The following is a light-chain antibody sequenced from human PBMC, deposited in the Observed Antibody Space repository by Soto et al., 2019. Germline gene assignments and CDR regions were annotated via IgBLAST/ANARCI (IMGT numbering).Light chain of an antibody. V-gene: IGKV3-20*01. CDR1: QSVSASF. CDR2: GAS. J-gene: IGKJ2*02. CDR3: QQRGT. Sequence: EIALTQSPGTLSLSPGERATLSCRASQSVSASFLAWYQQKPRQAPRLLIYGASSRATGIPDRFSGSGSGTDFTLTISRLEPEDAAVYYCQQRGTFGQGTKLEIK.